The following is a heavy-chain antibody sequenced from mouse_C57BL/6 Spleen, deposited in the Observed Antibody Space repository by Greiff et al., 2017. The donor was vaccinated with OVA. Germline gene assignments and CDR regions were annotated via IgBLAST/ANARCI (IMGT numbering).Heavy chain of an antibody. D-gene: IGHD2-13*01. V-gene: IGHV2-4*01. CDR1: GFSLTSYG. CDR3: AKKGDYWDFDV. CDR2: IWSGGST. J-gene: IGHJ1*03. Sequence: QVQLKESGPGLVQPSQSLSITCTVSGFSLTSYGVHWVRQPPGKGLEWLGVIWSGGSTDYNAAFISRLSISKDNSKSQVFFKMNSLQADDTAIYYCAKKGDYWDFDVWGTGTTVTVSS.